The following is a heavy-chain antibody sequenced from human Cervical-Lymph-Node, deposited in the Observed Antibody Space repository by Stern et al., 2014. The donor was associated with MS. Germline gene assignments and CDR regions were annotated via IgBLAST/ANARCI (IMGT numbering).Heavy chain of an antibody. J-gene: IGHJ4*02. CDR3: AKPVVTAISFDS. CDR1: GFNFNNYG. D-gene: IGHD2-21*02. CDR2: ISYDGIVQ. Sequence: VQLVESGGGVVQPGRSLRLSCAGSGFNFNNYGMHWVRQAPGKGLEWVAFISYDGIVQCYAASLKVRFIISRDRSKNTLSLEMNSLRGEDTAVYYCAKPVVTAISFDSCGQGTLVTVSS. V-gene: IGHV3-30*18.